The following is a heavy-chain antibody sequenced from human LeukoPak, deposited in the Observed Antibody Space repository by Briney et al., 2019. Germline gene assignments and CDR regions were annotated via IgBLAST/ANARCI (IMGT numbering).Heavy chain of an antibody. V-gene: IGHV3-21*01. CDR3: AELGITMIGGV. D-gene: IGHD3-10*02. Sequence: GGSLRLSCTASGFTFSSYSMNWVRQAPGKGLEWVSSISNSSSYIYYADSVKGRFTISRDNAKNSLYLQMNSLRAEDTAVYYCAELGITMIGGVWGKGTTVTISS. CDR1: GFTFSSYS. J-gene: IGHJ6*04. CDR2: ISNSSSYI.